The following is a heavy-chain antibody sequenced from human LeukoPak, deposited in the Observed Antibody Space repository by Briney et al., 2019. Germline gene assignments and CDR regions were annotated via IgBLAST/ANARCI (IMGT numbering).Heavy chain of an antibody. D-gene: IGHD4-17*01. J-gene: IGHJ4*02. CDR1: GGSISSSSYY. CDR3: ARHAVTTVDFDY. CDR2: IYYSGST. Sequence: PSETLSLTCTFSGGSISSSSYYWGWIRQPPGEGLEWIGSIYYSGSTYYNPSLKSRVTISVDTSNNQCSLKLSSVTAADTAVYYCARHAVTTVDFDYWGQGTLVTVSS. V-gene: IGHV4-39*01.